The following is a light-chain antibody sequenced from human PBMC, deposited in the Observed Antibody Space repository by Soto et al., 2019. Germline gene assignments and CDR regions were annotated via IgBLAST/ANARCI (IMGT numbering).Light chain of an antibody. CDR2: LEGSGSY. CDR3: ETWDSNIYV. Sequence: QLVLTQPSSASASLGSSVKLTCTLSSGHSSYIIAWHQQQPGKAPRYLMKLEGSGSYNKGSGVPDRFSGSSSGADRYLTISNLQFEDEADYYCETWDSNIYVFGTGTKLTVL. CDR1: SGHSSYI. V-gene: IGLV4-60*02. J-gene: IGLJ1*01.